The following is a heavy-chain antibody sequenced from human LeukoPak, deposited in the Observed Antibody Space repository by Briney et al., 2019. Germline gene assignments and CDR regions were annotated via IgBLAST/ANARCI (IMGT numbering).Heavy chain of an antibody. CDR3: AKALGDWPTTLDY. CDR1: GFTFSTYS. CDR2: ISGSGDST. J-gene: IGHJ4*02. V-gene: IGHV3-23*01. Sequence: GGSLRLSCAASGFTFSTYSMNWVRQSPGKGLEWVSGISGSGDSTYYADSVKGRFTVSRDNSKNTLYLQMNSLTAADTAVYFCAKALGDWPTTLDYWGRGTLVTVSS. D-gene: IGHD3-16*01.